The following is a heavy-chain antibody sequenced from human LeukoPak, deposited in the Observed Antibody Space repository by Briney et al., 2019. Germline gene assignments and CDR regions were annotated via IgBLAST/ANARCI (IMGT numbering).Heavy chain of an antibody. D-gene: IGHD3-22*01. Sequence: GGSLSFSCAASGFPSSSYGMSWARQATGQGLEWVSAISGRGGSTYYADSVTGRFTISRDNSKNTLYLQMNSLRAEDTAVYYCAKGPTLITMIVVVITGSPFDYWGQGTLVTVSS. CDR2: ISGRGGST. V-gene: IGHV3-23*01. J-gene: IGHJ4*02. CDR1: GFPSSSYG. CDR3: AKGPTLITMIVVVITGSPFDY.